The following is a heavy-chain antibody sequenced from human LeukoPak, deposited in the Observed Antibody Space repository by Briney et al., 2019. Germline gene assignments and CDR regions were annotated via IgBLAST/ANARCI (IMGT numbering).Heavy chain of an antibody. CDR3: AREGGITGATGSFDY. J-gene: IGHJ4*02. V-gene: IGHV1-69*04. CDR1: VGTFSSYP. Sequence: GSSVNVSCKSSVGTFSSYPISWVRQARGQGLEWMGMIISIFGIANYAQKFQGRVTITADKSTSTAYMELSSLRSEDTAVYYCAREGGITGATGSFDYWGQGTMVTVSS. CDR2: IISIFGIA. D-gene: IGHD1-7*01.